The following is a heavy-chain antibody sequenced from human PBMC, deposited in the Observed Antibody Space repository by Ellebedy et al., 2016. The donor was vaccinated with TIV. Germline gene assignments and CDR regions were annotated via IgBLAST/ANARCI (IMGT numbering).Heavy chain of an antibody. Sequence: PGGSLRLSCAASGFTFSGYWMSWVRQAPGKGLEWVANIKEAGSEAYYVDSVKGRFTISRDNAKNSLYLQMSNLRAEETAVFYCARAGGRHSTGSGFYWGQGTRVTVST. V-gene: IGHV3-7*03. J-gene: IGHJ4*02. CDR2: IKEAGSEA. CDR1: GFTFSGYW. D-gene: IGHD2-2*01. CDR3: ARAGGRHSTGSGFY.